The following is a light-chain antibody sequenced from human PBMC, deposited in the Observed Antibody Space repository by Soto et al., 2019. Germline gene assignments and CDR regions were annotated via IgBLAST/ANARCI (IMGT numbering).Light chain of an antibody. CDR2: DAS. Sequence: DIQMTQSPSSLSASVGDRVTITCQASQYISNYLNWYLQKPGKAPKLLIYDASNLETGVPSRFSGSGSGTDFTFTISSLQPEDIATYYCQQYDNLPSLTFGGGTKVEI. CDR1: QYISNY. V-gene: IGKV1-33*01. J-gene: IGKJ4*01. CDR3: QQYDNLPSLT.